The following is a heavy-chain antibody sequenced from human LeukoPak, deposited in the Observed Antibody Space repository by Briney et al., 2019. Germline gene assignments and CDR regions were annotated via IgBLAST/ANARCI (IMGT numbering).Heavy chain of an antibody. D-gene: IGHD5-18*01. Sequence: SQTLSLTCAVSGGSISSGGYSWSWIRQPPGKGLEWIGYIYHSGSTHYNPSLKSRVTISVDRSKNQFSLKLSSVTAADTAVYYCASVDTAMVNDYWGQGTLVTVSS. V-gene: IGHV4-30-2*01. CDR3: ASVDTAMVNDY. CDR1: GGSISSGGYS. CDR2: IYHSGST. J-gene: IGHJ4*02.